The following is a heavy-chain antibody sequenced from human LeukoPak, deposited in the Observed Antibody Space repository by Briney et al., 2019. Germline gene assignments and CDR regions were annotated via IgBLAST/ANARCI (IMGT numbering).Heavy chain of an antibody. CDR3: AKDLRTYGSGIYRLPTVIFHY. Sequence: GGSLRLSCAASGFTFDKYSIHWVRQAPGKGLEWVSSIIATGDTTYYADSVKGRFTISRDNSKNILYLQMNTLRAEDTAVYYCAKDLRTYGSGIYRLPTVIFHYWGQGTLVTVSS. CDR2: IIATGDTT. D-gene: IGHD3-10*01. V-gene: IGHV3-23*01. J-gene: IGHJ4*02. CDR1: GFTFDKYS.